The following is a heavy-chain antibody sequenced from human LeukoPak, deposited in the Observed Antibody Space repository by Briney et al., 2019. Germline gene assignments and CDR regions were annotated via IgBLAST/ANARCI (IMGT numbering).Heavy chain of an antibody. J-gene: IGHJ4*02. CDR1: GGSINSYY. CDR2: IYYTGST. V-gene: IGHV4-59*01. CDR3: ARGGCSGGSCYSAVDY. Sequence: SETLSLTCTVSGGSINSYYWSWLRQPPGKGLEWIGNIYYTGSTKYNPSLESRVTISVDTSKNQFSVKLGSVTAADTAVNYCARGGCSGGSCYSAVDYWGQGTLVTVSS. D-gene: IGHD2-15*01.